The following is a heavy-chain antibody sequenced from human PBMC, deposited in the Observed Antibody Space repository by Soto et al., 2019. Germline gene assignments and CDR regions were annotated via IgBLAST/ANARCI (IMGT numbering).Heavy chain of an antibody. V-gene: IGHV3-64*01. CDR1: GFTFSSYA. J-gene: IGHJ4*02. D-gene: IGHD3-22*01. Sequence: EVQLVESGGGLVQPGGSLRLSCAASGFTFSSYAMHWVRQAPGKGLEYVSAIRSNGGSTYYANSVKGRFTISRDNSKNTLYLQMGSLRAEDMAVYYCARVSVGSSGYDYWGQGTLVTVSS. CDR3: ARVSVGSSGYDY. CDR2: IRSNGGST.